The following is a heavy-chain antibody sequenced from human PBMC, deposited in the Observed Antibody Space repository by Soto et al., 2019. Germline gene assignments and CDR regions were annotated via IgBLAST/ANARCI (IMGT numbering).Heavy chain of an antibody. CDR1: GGSLSSYY. Sequence: SVTLSLTCTVSGGSLSSYYWSWIRQPPGKGLGWIGYIYYSGSTNYNPSLKSRVTISVDTSKNQFSLKLSSVTAADTAVYYCARDKLERYYYYGMDVWGQGTTVTVSS. CDR3: ARDKLERYYYYGMDV. V-gene: IGHV4-59*01. J-gene: IGHJ6*02. CDR2: IYYSGST. D-gene: IGHD1-1*01.